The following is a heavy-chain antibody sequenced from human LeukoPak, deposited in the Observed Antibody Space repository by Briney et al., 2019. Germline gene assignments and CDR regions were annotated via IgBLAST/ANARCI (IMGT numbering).Heavy chain of an antibody. CDR3: ARERLDYDFWSGYPGLADY. D-gene: IGHD3-3*01. CDR1: GGTFSSYA. Sequence: SVKVSCKASGGTFSSYAISWVRQAPGQGLEWMGGIIPIFGTANYAQKFQGRVTITADESTSTAYMELSSLRSEDTAVYYCARERLDYDFWSGYPGLADYWGQRTLVTVSS. V-gene: IGHV1-69*13. J-gene: IGHJ4*02. CDR2: IIPIFGTA.